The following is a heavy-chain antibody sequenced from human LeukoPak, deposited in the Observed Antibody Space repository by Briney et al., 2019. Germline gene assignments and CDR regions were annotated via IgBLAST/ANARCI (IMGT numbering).Heavy chain of an antibody. CDR2: INHSGST. CDR3: AREVGYDILTGYYTGYDY. V-gene: IGHV4-34*01. J-gene: IGHJ4*02. D-gene: IGHD3-9*01. CDR1: GGSFSGYY. Sequence: SETLSLTCAVYGGSFSGYYWSWIRQPPGKGLEWIGEINHSGSTNYNPSLKSRVTISVDTSKNQFPLKLSSVTAADTAVYYCAREVGYDILTGYYTGYDYWGQGTLVAVSS.